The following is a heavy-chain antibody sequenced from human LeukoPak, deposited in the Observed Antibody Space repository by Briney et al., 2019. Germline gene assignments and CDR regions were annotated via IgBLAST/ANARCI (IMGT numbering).Heavy chain of an antibody. V-gene: IGHV4-39*01. CDR2: IYYSGST. Sequence: SETLSLTCTVSGGSLSSNSYYWGWIRQPPGKGLEWIGGIYYSGSTYYNPSLKSRVTISVDTSKNQFSLNLSSVTAADTAVYYCTRHQRYSYGPRGLDYWGQGTLGTVSS. CDR1: GGSLSSNSYY. J-gene: IGHJ4*02. CDR3: TRHQRYSYGPRGLDY. D-gene: IGHD5-18*01.